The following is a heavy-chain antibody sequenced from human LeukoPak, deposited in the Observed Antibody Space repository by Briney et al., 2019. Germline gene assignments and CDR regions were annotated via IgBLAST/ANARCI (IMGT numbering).Heavy chain of an antibody. V-gene: IGHV3-21*01. D-gene: IGHD6-13*01. CDR1: GFTFSNFT. CDR3: AKVSSGWSKGFRGYYGMDV. CDR2: ISDSSRYI. J-gene: IGHJ6*02. Sequence: AGGSLRLSCAASGFTFSNFTMNWVRQAPGKGLEWVSSISDSSRYIYYADSLKGRFTISRDSAKNSLSLQMNSLRAEDTAVYYCAKVSSGWSKGFRGYYGMDVWGQGTTVTVSS.